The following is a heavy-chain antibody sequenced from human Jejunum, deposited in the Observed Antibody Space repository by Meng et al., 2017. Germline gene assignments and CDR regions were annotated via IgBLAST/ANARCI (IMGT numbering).Heavy chain of an antibody. CDR1: GFTFGDYL. J-gene: IGHJ6*02. Sequence: GGSLRLSCTASGFTFGDYLMNWVRQAPGKGLEWVGFIRSKAYGGTTEYAASVNGRFTISRDDSEHIAYLQMNSLKTEDTAVYYCTRDMSGDYYGMGVWGQGTTVTSP. D-gene: IGHD3-10*02. CDR3: TRDMSGDYYGMGV. V-gene: IGHV3-49*04. CDR2: IRSKAYGGTT.